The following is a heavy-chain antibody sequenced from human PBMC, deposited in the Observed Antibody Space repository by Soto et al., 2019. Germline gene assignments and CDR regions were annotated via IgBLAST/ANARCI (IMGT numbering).Heavy chain of an antibody. CDR1: GFIFSSYT. CDR3: ARAPSGSYPEFDY. Sequence: GGSLRLSCAASGFIFSSYTMHWVRQAPGKGLEWVGVITYDGSNQYYADSVKGRFTISRDNSRNMLFLQMNSLRPDDTAVYYCARAPSGSYPEFDYWGQGTLVTVSS. V-gene: IGHV3-30-3*01. CDR2: ITYDGSNQ. J-gene: IGHJ4*02. D-gene: IGHD1-26*01.